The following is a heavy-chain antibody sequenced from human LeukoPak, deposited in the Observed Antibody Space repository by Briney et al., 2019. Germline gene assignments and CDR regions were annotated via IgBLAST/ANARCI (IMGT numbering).Heavy chain of an antibody. CDR1: GFTLSSYA. CDR3: AKGRVVVITYDAFDI. Sequence: GGSLRLSCAASGFTLSSYAMSWVRQAPGKGLEWVSVVSGSDGGTYYADSVKGRFTISRDNSKNTLYLQMNSLRAEDTAVYYCAKGRVVVITYDAFDIWGQGTMVTVSS. J-gene: IGHJ3*02. CDR2: VSGSDGGT. D-gene: IGHD3-22*01. V-gene: IGHV3-23*01.